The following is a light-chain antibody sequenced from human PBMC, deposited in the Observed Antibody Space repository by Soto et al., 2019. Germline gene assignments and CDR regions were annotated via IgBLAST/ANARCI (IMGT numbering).Light chain of an antibody. CDR1: QTISSSH. CDR2: GAS. J-gene: IGKJ1*01. Sequence: EIVLTQSPGTLSLSPGERATLSCRASQTISSSHLAWYQQKPGQAPRRLIYGASSRATDIPDRFSGSGSGADFPLTISRLKPEDFAVYYCQHYDSSLRTFGPGTKVEIK. CDR3: QHYDSSLRT. V-gene: IGKV3-20*01.